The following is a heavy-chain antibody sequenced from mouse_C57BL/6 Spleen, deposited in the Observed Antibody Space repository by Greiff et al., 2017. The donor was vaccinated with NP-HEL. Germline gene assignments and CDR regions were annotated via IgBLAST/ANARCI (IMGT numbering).Heavy chain of an antibody. V-gene: IGHV1-26*01. Sequence: EVKLQQSGPELVKPGASVKISCKASGYTFTDYYMNWVKQSHGKSLEWIGDINPNNGGTSYNQKFKGKATLTVDKSSSTAYMELRSLTSEDSAVYYCAVYYDYDGGYWGQGTTLTVSS. CDR1: GYTFTDYY. J-gene: IGHJ2*01. D-gene: IGHD2-4*01. CDR2: INPNNGGT. CDR3: AVYYDYDGGY.